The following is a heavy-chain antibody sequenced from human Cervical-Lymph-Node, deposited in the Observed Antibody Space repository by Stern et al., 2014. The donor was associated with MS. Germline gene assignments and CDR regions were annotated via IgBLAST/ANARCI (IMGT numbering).Heavy chain of an antibody. D-gene: IGHD3-10*01. J-gene: IGHJ4*02. Sequence: EVQLVESGGVVVQPGGSLRLSCAASGFTFDEYSLHWVRQAPGKGLEWVSFISLDGDIKHYADSVKGRFTISRDNSKNSLYLQMNSLRPEDNALYYCTKDRAFNVGSLFDAWGQGTLVTVSS. V-gene: IGHV3-43*01. CDR1: GFTFDEYS. CDR3: TKDRAFNVGSLFDA. CDR2: ISLDGDIK.